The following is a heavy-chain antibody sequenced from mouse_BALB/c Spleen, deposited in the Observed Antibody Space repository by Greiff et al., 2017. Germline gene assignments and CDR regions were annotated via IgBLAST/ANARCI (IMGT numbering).Heavy chain of an antibody. Sequence: EVNVVESGGGLVKPGGSLKLSCAASGFTFSDYYMYWVRQTPEKRLEWVATISDGGSYTYYPDSVKGRFTISRDNAKNNLYLQMSSLKSEDTAMYYCARDGGNYGNYGWFAYWGQGTLVTVSA. CDR3: ARDGGNYGNYGWFAY. D-gene: IGHD2-1*01. CDR1: GFTFSDYY. CDR2: ISDGGSYT. V-gene: IGHV5-4*02. J-gene: IGHJ3*01.